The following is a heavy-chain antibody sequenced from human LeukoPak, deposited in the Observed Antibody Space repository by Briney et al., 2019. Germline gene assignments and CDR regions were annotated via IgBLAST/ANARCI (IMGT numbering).Heavy chain of an antibody. J-gene: IGHJ5*02. V-gene: IGHV3-30*18. CDR2: ISYDGSNK. Sequence: TGGSLRLSCAASGFTFSSYGMHWVRQAPGKGLEWVAVISYDGSNKYYADSVKGRFTISRDNSKNTVYLQMNSLRAEDTAVYYCAKDTSGSYPNWFDPWGQGTLVTVSS. CDR1: GFTFSSYG. CDR3: AKDTSGSYPNWFDP. D-gene: IGHD3-10*01.